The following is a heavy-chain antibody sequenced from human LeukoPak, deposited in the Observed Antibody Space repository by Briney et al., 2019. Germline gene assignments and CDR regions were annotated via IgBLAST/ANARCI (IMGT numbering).Heavy chain of an antibody. Sequence: GGSLRLSCAASGFTFSSYAMSWVRQAPGKGLEWVSAISGSGGSTYYADSVKGRFTISRDNSKNTLYLQMNSLRAEDTAVYYCANDYYYGSGSSQIDYWGQGTLVTVSS. CDR1: GFTFSSYA. J-gene: IGHJ4*02. CDR3: ANDYYYGSGSSQIDY. V-gene: IGHV3-23*01. D-gene: IGHD3-10*01. CDR2: ISGSGGST.